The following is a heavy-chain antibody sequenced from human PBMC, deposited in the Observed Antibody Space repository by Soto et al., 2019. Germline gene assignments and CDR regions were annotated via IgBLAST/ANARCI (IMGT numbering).Heavy chain of an antibody. CDR2: ISGSGGST. J-gene: IGHJ4*02. V-gene: IGHV3-23*01. Sequence: LSLTCAASGFTFSSYAMSWVRQAPGKGLEWVSAISGSGGSTYYADSVKGRFTISRDNSKNTLYLQMNSLRAEDTAVYYCAKQARGYSSGWYPYFDYWGQGTLVTVSS. CDR3: AKQARGYSSGWYPYFDY. CDR1: GFTFSSYA. D-gene: IGHD6-19*01.